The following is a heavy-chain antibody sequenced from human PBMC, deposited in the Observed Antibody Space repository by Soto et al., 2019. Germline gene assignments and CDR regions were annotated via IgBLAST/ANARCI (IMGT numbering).Heavy chain of an antibody. CDR2: IIPILGIA. Sequence: QVQLVQSGAEVKKPGSSVKVSCKASGGTFSSYTISWVRQAPGQGLEWMGRIIPILGIANYAQKFQGRVTITEDKSTSTAYMELSSLRSEDTAVYYCAGLVFQMGLDYWGQGTLVTVSS. CDR1: GGTFSSYT. J-gene: IGHJ4*02. V-gene: IGHV1-69*02. CDR3: AGLVFQMGLDY. D-gene: IGHD2-8*01.